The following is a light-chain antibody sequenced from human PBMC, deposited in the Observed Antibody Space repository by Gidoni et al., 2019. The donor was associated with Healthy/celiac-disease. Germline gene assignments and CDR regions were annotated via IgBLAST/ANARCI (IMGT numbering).Light chain of an antibody. CDR1: QGISSY. J-gene: IGKJ2*01. CDR2: AAS. V-gene: IGKV1-9*01. CDR3: QQLNSYPYT. Sequence: DLQLTQSPSFLSASVGDRVTIPCRASQGISSYLAWYQQKPGKAPKLLIYAASTLQSGVPSRFSGSGSGTEFTLTISSLQPEDCATYYCQQLNSYPYTFGQGTKLEIK.